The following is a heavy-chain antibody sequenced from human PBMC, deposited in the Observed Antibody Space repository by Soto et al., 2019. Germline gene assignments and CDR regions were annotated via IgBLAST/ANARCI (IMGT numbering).Heavy chain of an antibody. CDR1: GFTFSSYA. CDR2: ISGSGGST. Sequence: GGSLRLSCAASGFTFSSYAMSWVRQAPGKGLEWVSAISGSGGSTYYADSVKGRFNISRDNSKNTLYLQMNSLRAEDTAVYYCAKVEDSGYVFDYWGQGTLVTVSS. CDR3: AKVEDSGYVFDY. D-gene: IGHD5-12*01. V-gene: IGHV3-23*01. J-gene: IGHJ4*02.